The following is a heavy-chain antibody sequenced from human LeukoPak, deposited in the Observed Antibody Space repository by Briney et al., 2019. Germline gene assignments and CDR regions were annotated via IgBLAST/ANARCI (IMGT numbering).Heavy chain of an antibody. CDR2: INTGNGNT. D-gene: IGHD2-2*01. Sequence: ASVKVSCKASGYTFTNYAMHWVRQAPGQRLEWMGWINTGNGNTKYSQKFQGRVTITRDTSATTAYMELSSLRSEDTAVYYCAREGGPLDFSVVPAAMYGMDVWGQGTTVTVSS. CDR3: AREGGPLDFSVVPAAMYGMDV. CDR1: GYTFTNYA. V-gene: IGHV1-3*04. J-gene: IGHJ6*02.